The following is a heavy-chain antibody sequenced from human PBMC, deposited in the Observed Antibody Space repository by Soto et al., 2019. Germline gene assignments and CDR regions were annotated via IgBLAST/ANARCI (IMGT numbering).Heavy chain of an antibody. J-gene: IGHJ4*02. Sequence: QVQLVQSGAEVKKPGASVKVSWKASGYTLTRYGISWVRQAPGQGLEWMGWISAYNGNKKYAQKFQGRVTMTTDTSTSTAYMELRSLRSDDTAVYYCARDLNLGLAAGWGQGTLVTVSS. CDR2: ISAYNGNK. CDR1: GYTLTRYG. CDR3: ARDLNLGLAAG. D-gene: IGHD6-13*01. V-gene: IGHV1-18*01.